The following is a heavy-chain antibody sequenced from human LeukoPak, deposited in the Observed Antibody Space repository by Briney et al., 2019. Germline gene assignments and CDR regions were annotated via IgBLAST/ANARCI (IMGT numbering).Heavy chain of an antibody. V-gene: IGHV3-23*01. CDR1: GFTFSSYA. D-gene: IGHD3-22*01. CDR2: ISGSGGGT. J-gene: IGHJ4*02. CDR3: ANAPSPYYYDSSGYYVDY. Sequence: GGSLRLSCAASGFTFSSYAMSWVRQAPGKGLEWVSAISGSGGGTYYADSVKGRFTISRDNSKNTLYLQMNSLRAEDTAVYYCANAPSPYYYDSSGYYVDYWGQGTLVTVSS.